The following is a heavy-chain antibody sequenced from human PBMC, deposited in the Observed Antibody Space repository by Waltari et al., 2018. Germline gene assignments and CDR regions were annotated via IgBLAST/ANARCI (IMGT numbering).Heavy chain of an antibody. CDR3: ARHLYSIDYLELAK. CDR2: ISDSGVIT. Sequence: EEHLLESGGGLAQPGGSLRLSCAASGFNFISYARSWVRQAPGKGLEWVSGISDSGVITKYADSVKGRFTVSRDNSKNTVFLHLNSLRAEDTAIYYCARHLYSIDYLELAKWGQGTLVTVSS. J-gene: IGHJ4*02. V-gene: IGHV3-23*01. D-gene: IGHD3-22*01. CDR1: GFNFISYA.